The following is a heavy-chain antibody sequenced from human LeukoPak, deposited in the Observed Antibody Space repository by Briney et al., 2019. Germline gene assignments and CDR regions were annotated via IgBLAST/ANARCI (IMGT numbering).Heavy chain of an antibody. D-gene: IGHD6-19*01. Sequence: PGGSLRLSCAASGFTFNNYVMHWVRQAPGKGLEWVSSITWNSGNIGYADSVKGRFTISRDNAKNSLYLQMNSLRAEDTALYYCAKGLAVAQYYFDYRGQGTLVTVSS. J-gene: IGHJ4*02. CDR2: ITWNSGNI. V-gene: IGHV3-9*01. CDR1: GFTFNNYV. CDR3: AKGLAVAQYYFDY.